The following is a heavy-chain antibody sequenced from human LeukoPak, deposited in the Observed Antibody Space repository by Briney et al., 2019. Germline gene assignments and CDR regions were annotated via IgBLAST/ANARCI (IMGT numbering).Heavy chain of an antibody. Sequence: SQTLSLTCAISGDSVSSNSAAWNWIRQSPSRGLEWLGRTYYRSKWYNDYAVSAKSRITINPDTSKNQFSLQLNSVTPEDTAVYYCARGGYYDSSGYYYVATPFDYWGQGTLVTVSS. CDR1: GDSVSSNSAA. CDR3: ARGGYYDSSGYYYVATPFDY. D-gene: IGHD3-22*01. J-gene: IGHJ4*02. V-gene: IGHV6-1*01. CDR2: TYYRSKWYN.